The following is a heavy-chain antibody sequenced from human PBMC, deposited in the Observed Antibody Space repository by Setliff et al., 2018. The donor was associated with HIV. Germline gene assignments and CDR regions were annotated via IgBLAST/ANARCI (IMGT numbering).Heavy chain of an antibody. CDR3: ARGGYITLYSSSSMDV. D-gene: IGHD6-13*01. Sequence: GESLKISCAASGFTFDDYGMSWVRQAPGKGLEWVSGLNWSGGSTGYADSVKGRFTISRDNAKNSLYLQMNSLRAEDTALYYCARGGYITLYSSSSMDVWGQGTTVTVSS. J-gene: IGHJ6*02. V-gene: IGHV3-20*04. CDR1: GFTFDDYG. CDR2: LNWSGGST.